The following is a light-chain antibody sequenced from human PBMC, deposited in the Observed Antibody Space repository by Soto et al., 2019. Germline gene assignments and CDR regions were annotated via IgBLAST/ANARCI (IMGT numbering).Light chain of an antibody. J-gene: IGKJ2*01. Sequence: EIVLTHSPGTLSLSPGERATLSCRASQSVSSSYLAWYQHKPGQAPRLLIYGASSRATGIPDRFSGSGSGTDFTLTISRLEPEDSAVYYCQQYGSSAYTFGQGTKLEIK. CDR2: GAS. CDR1: QSVSSSY. CDR3: QQYGSSAYT. V-gene: IGKV3-20*01.